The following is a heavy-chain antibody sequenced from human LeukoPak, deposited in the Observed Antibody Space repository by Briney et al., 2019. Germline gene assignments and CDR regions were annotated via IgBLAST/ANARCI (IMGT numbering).Heavy chain of an antibody. D-gene: IGHD6-13*01. Sequence: PGGSLRLSCAASGFTFSSYWMHWVRQAPGKGLVWVSRINSDGSSTSYADSVKGRFTISRDNAKNTLHLQMNSPRAEDTAVYYCARAEVAAAATAYDYWGQGTLVAVSS. J-gene: IGHJ4*02. CDR2: INSDGSST. CDR3: ARAEVAAAATAYDY. V-gene: IGHV3-74*01. CDR1: GFTFSSYW.